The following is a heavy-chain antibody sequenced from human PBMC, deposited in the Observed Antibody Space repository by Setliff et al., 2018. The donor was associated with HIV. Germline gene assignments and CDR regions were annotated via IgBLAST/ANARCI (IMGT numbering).Heavy chain of an antibody. D-gene: IGHD6-19*01. CDR2: IDPSDSYI. CDR3: SRGIAVAGHDFANTPGDI. Sequence: GESLKISCKGSGKSLSNYWINWVRQMPGKGLEWMGRIDPSDSYINYGPSFQGHVTISADKSISTAYLQWSSLKASGTAMYYCSRGIAVAGHDFANTPGDIWGQGTMVTVSS. V-gene: IGHV5-10-1*01. J-gene: IGHJ3*02. CDR1: GKSLSNYW.